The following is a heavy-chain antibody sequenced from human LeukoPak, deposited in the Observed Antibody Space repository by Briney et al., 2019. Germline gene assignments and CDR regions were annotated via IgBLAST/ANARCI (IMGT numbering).Heavy chain of an antibody. V-gene: IGHV3-74*01. Sequence: GGSLRLSCAASGFTFSSNWMHWVRQGPGKGLVWVSRISTDGCSTTYADSVKGRFTISRDNAKNTLYLQMNSLRAEDTAVYYCSRASSSVPNLLDYWGQGTLATVSS. J-gene: IGHJ4*02. CDR3: SRASSSVPNLLDY. D-gene: IGHD6-19*01. CDR1: GFTFSSNW. CDR2: ISTDGCST.